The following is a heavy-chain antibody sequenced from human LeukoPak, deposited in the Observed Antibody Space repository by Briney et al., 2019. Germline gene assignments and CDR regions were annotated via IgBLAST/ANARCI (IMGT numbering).Heavy chain of an antibody. CDR3: AKGSGGSVGDFDY. J-gene: IGHJ4*02. V-gene: IGHV3-23*01. D-gene: IGHD2-15*01. CDR2: ISGSGGST. Sequence: GESLKISCAASGFTFSSYAMSWVRQAPGKGLEWVSAISGSGGSTYYADSVKGRFTISRDNSKNTLYLQMNSLRAEDTAVYYCAKGSGGSVGDFDYWGQGTLVTVSS. CDR1: GFTFSSYA.